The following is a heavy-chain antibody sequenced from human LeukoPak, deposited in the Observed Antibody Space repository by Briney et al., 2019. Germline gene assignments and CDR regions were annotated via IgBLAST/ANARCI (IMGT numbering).Heavy chain of an antibody. V-gene: IGHV3-23*01. D-gene: IGHD6-19*01. CDR2: ISGSGGST. J-gene: IGHJ3*02. Sequence: GGSLRLSCAASGFTFSSYAMSWVRQAPGKGLEWVSAISGSGGSTYYADSVKGRFTISRDNSKNTLYLQVNSLRAEDTAVYYCAKDRWSIAVANDAFDIWGQGTMVTVSS. CDR1: GFTFSSYA. CDR3: AKDRWSIAVANDAFDI.